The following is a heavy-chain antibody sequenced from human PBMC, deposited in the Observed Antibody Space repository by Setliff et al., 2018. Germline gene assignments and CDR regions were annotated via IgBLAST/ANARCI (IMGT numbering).Heavy chain of an antibody. D-gene: IGHD5-18*01. Sequence: GGSLRLSCAASGFTFNNYAMHWVRQAPGKGLEWVAVISYDGSNKYYADSVKGRFTISRDNAKNSLYLQMNSLRAEDTAVYYCASSTAMGYFDLWGRGTLVTVS. V-gene: IGHV3-30-3*01. CDR2: ISYDGSNK. CDR1: GFTFNNYA. CDR3: ASSTAMGYFDL. J-gene: IGHJ2*01.